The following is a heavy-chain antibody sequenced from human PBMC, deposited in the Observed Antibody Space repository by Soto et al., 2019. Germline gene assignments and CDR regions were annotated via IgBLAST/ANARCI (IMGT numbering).Heavy chain of an antibody. V-gene: IGHV1-18*04. CDR2: ISAYNGNT. J-gene: IGHJ6*02. CDR1: GYTFTSYG. D-gene: IGHD3-9*01. CDR3: AKEQGGYFDWLFLGNPDTKIYYGMDV. Sequence: GASVKVSCKASGYTFTSYGISWVRQAPGQGLEWMGWISAYNGNTNYAQKLQGRVSMTTDTSTSTAYMDPRGLRSDDTAVYYCAKEQGGYFDWLFLGNPDTKIYYGMDVWGQGTTVTVSS.